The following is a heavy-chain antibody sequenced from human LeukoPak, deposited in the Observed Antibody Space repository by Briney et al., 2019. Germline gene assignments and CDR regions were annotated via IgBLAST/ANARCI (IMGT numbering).Heavy chain of an antibody. CDR1: GFTVSSNY. CDR2: ISGSGGST. CDR3: AKGEKWDVTPFDY. J-gene: IGHJ4*02. D-gene: IGHD1-26*01. Sequence: GGSLRLSCAASGFTVSSNYMSWVRQAPGKGLEWVSAISGSGGSTYYADSVKGRFTISRDNSKNTLYLQVNSLRAEDTAAYYCAKGEKWDVTPFDYWGQGTLVTVSS. V-gene: IGHV3-23*01.